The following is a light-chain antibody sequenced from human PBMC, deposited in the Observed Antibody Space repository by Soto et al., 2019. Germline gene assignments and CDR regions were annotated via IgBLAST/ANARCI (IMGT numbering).Light chain of an antibody. Sequence: QLVLTQSPSASASLGASVKLTCTLSSAHSSYVIAWHQQQPEKGPRFLMKLNSDGSHSKGDGIPDRFSGSSSGAERYLPIASLQSEDEADYYCQTWGTGIHVVFGGGTKLTVL. J-gene: IGLJ2*01. CDR3: QTWGTGIHVV. V-gene: IGLV4-69*01. CDR2: LNSDGSH. CDR1: SAHSSYV.